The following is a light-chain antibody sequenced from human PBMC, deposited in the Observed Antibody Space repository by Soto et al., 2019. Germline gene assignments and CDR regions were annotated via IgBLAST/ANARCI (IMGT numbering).Light chain of an antibody. CDR3: CSYGGRILVI. V-gene: IGLV2-14*01. CDR2: EVS. Sequence: QSALTQPASVSGSPGQSITISCTGTSSDIGGYNSVSWFQQHPGKAPKLMIYEVSNRPSGVSDRFSGSKSGNTASLTISGLQAEDEAHYYCCSYGGRILVIFGEGTKLTVL. J-gene: IGLJ2*01. CDR1: SSDIGGYNS.